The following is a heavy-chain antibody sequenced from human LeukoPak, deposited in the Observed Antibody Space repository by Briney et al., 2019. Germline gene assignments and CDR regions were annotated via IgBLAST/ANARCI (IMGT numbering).Heavy chain of an antibody. CDR3: ARAYSNYETFDY. CDR1: GFTFSSYW. D-gene: IGHD4-11*01. J-gene: IGHJ4*02. CDR2: INTDGSST. V-gene: IGHV3-74*01. Sequence: GGSLRLSCAASGFTFSSYWMHWVRQAPGKGLVWVSRINTDGSSTSYADSVKGRLTISRDNAKNTLYLQMNSLRAEDTAVYYCARAYSNYETFDYWGQGTLVTVSS.